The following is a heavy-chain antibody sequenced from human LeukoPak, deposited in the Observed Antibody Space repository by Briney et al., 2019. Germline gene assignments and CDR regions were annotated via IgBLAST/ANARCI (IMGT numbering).Heavy chain of an antibody. D-gene: IGHD1-20*01. Sequence: GGSLRLSCAASGFIFSEFYMSWVRQAPGKGLEWVSYISSSGSTIYYADSVKGRFTISRDNAKNSLYLQMNSLRAEDTAVYYCARRRYNWNAIDYWGQGTLVTVSS. V-gene: IGHV3-11*01. CDR3: ARRRYNWNAIDY. CDR2: ISSSGSTI. J-gene: IGHJ4*02. CDR1: GFIFSEFY.